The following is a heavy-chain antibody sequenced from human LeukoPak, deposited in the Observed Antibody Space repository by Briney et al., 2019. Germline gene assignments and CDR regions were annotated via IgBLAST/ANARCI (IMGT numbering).Heavy chain of an antibody. D-gene: IGHD6-13*01. CDR2: INAGNGNT. V-gene: IGHV1-3*01. J-gene: IGHJ3*02. CDR3: ARGRSYSSSWYGAFDI. Sequence: ASVKVSCKASGYTFTSYAMHWVRQAPGQRLEWMGWINAGNGNTKYSQKFQGRVTMTRNTSISTAYMELSSLRSEDTAVYYCARGRSYSSSWYGAFDIWGQGTMVTVSS. CDR1: GYTFTSYA.